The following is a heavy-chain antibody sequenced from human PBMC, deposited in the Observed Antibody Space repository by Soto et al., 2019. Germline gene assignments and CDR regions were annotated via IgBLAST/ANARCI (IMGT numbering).Heavy chain of an antibody. CDR3: ARDGDPGYSFWSGPLGGGRFDP. J-gene: IGHJ5*02. V-gene: IGHV1-69*12. CDR2: IVPLFGTA. Sequence: QVQLVQSGAEVKEPGSSVNVSCKTSGGTFGNTAVTWVRQVPGQGLEWIGGIVPLFGTANYAQKFRGRVMITADEETSTAYMDLSSLRSDDTAIYYCARDGDPGYSFWSGPLGGGRFDPWGQGTLVTVSS. CDR1: GGTFGNTA. D-gene: IGHD3-3*01.